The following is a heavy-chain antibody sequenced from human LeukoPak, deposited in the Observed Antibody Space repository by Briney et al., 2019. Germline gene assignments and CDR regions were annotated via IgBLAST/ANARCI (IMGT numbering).Heavy chain of an antibody. D-gene: IGHD3-22*01. CDR3: ARVSGGITMIHYFDY. CDR2: IKQDGSEK. CDR1: GFTFSGYW. Sequence: GGSLRLSCAASGFTFSGYWMSWVRQTPGKGLEWLANIKQDGSEKYYVDSVKGRFTISRDNAKNSLYLQMNSLRAEDTAVYYCARVSGGITMIHYFDYWGQGTLVTVSS. V-gene: IGHV3-7*01. J-gene: IGHJ4*02.